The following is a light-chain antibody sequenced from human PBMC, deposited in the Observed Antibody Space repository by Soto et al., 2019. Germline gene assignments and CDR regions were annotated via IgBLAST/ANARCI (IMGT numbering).Light chain of an antibody. J-gene: IGKJ4*01. CDR2: KAS. CDR1: QSISSW. Sequence: DIQMTQSPAPLSASVGHRVTITCPASQSISSWLAWYQQKPGKAPKLLIYKASNLEVGVPSRFSGSGSGTEFTLTISSLQPDDFATYYCQQYKSYSLTFGRGTKVDIK. V-gene: IGKV1-5*03. CDR3: QQYKSYSLT.